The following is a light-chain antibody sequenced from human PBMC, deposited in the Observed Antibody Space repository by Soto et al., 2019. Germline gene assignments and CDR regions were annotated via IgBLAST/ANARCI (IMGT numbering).Light chain of an antibody. Sequence: QSALTQPASVSGSPGQSITISCTGTSSDVGAYNYVSWYQQHPGKAPKLMIYEVSNRPSGVSNRFSGSKSGNTASLTISGLQAGDEGDYYCSSYTSGSTWVFGGGTKLTVL. J-gene: IGLJ3*02. CDR3: SSYTSGSTWV. CDR2: EVS. CDR1: SSDVGAYNY. V-gene: IGLV2-14*01.